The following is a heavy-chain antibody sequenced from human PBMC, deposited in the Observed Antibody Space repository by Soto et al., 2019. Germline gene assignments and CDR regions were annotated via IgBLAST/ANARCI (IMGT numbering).Heavy chain of an antibody. CDR3: TREDSSGYYENWFDP. CDR2: IRSKANSYAT. D-gene: IGHD3-22*01. J-gene: IGHJ5*02. Sequence: PGGSLRLSCAASGFTFRGSAMHWVRQASGKGLEWVGRIRSKANSYATAYAASVKGRFTISRDDSKNTAYLQMNSLKTEDTAVYYCTREDSSGYYENWFDPWGQGTLVTVSS. V-gene: IGHV3-73*01. CDR1: GFTFRGSA.